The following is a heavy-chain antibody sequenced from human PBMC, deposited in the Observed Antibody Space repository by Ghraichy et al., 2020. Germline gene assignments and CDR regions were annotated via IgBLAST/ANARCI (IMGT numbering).Heavy chain of an antibody. J-gene: IGHJ4*02. V-gene: IGHV3-21*01. D-gene: IGHD6-6*01. CDR3: ARDLYSSSSLARASDY. Sequence: GESLNISCAASGFTFSSYSMNWVRQAPGKGLEWVSSISSSSSYIYYADPVKGRFTISRDNPKNSLYLQMNSLRAEDTAVYNCARDLYSSSSLARASDYWGQGTLVTVSS. CDR2: ISSSSSYI. CDR1: GFTFSSYS.